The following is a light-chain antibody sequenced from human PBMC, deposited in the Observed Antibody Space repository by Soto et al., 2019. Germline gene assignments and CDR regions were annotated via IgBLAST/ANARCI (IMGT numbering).Light chain of an antibody. CDR1: RSISNY. CDR3: QQSYSAIT. CDR2: AAS. J-gene: IGKJ5*01. V-gene: IGKV1-39*01. Sequence: DIQVTQSPSSLSASVGYRVTLTFRASRSISNYLNWYQQKPGKAPKLLLFAASSLESGVPSRFSGSGSGTDFTLTISSLQPEDFAAYYCQQSYSAITFGQGTRLEIK.